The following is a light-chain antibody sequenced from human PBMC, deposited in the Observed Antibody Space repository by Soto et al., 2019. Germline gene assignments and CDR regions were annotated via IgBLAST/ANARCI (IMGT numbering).Light chain of an antibody. V-gene: IGLV2-11*01. CDR3: CSYTGSYSYV. CDR2: DVT. J-gene: IGLJ1*01. Sequence: QSALTQPHSVSGSPGQSVTISCTGTSSDVGGYSYVSWYQQRPGKAPQLIIYDVTERPSGVPDRFSGSKSGNTASLTISGLQAEDEADYYCCSYTGSYSYVFGIGTKSPS. CDR1: SSDVGGYSY.